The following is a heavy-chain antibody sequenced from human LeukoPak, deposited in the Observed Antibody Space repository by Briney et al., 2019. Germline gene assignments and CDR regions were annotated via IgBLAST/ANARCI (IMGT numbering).Heavy chain of an antibody. D-gene: IGHD1-26*01. CDR2: IYSDGVT. J-gene: IGHJ5*02. V-gene: IGHV3-66*02. CDR1: GFIVNSYA. CDR3: ARARAERKTWVEFDP. Sequence: GGSLRLSCAATGFIVNSYAMSWVRQAPGKGLAWVSLIYSDGVTQYAASVKGRFTISRDNSKNTLYLQMNSLRDEDTAVYFCARARAERKTWVEFDPWGQGTLVTVSS.